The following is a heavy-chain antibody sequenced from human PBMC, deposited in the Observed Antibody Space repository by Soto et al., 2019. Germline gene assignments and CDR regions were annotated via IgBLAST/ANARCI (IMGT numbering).Heavy chain of an antibody. CDR2: IIPIFGTA. CDR3: ARSGIAAAELPYYYGMDV. V-gene: IGHV1-69*13. CDR1: GGTFSSYA. Sequence: ASVKVSCKASGGTFSSYAISWVRQAPGQGLEWMGGIIPIFGTANYAQKFQGRVTITADESTSTAYMELSSLRSEDTAVYYCARSGIAAAELPYYYGMDVWGQGTTVTVSS. J-gene: IGHJ6*02. D-gene: IGHD6-13*01.